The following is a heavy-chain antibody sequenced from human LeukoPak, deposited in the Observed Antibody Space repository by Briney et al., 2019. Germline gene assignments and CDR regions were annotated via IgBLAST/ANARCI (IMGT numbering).Heavy chain of an antibody. V-gene: IGHV1-46*01. CDR1: GYTFTSYY. CDR3: ARDVDTAMDLYGMDV. D-gene: IGHD5-18*01. Sequence: ASVTVSCKASGYTFTSYYMHWVRQAPGQGLEWMGLINPSGGSTSYAQKFQGRVTMTRDTSTSTVYMELSSLRSEDTAVYYCARDVDTAMDLYGMDVWGQGTTVTVSS. J-gene: IGHJ6*02. CDR2: INPSGGST.